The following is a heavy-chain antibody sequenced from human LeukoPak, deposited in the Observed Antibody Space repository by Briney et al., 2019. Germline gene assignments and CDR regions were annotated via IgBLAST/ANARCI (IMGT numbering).Heavy chain of an antibody. D-gene: IGHD3-22*01. CDR1: GGSLSSDY. CDR2: ISYNGNT. J-gene: IGHJ4*02. V-gene: IGHV4-59*01. Sequence: SETLSLTCTVSGGSLSSDYWSWIRQPPGKGLEWIGYISYNGNTNYNPSLKSRFTISVDTSKTQFSLRVRSMTAADTAVYSCATGGRYYYDSSGSDWGQGTLVTVSS. CDR3: ATGGRYYYDSSGSD.